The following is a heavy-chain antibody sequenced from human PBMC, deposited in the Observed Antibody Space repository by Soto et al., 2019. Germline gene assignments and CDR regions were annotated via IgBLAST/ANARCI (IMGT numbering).Heavy chain of an antibody. CDR1: GGSFSGYY. Sequence: KASETLSLTCAVYGGSFSGYYWSWIRQPPGKGLEWIGEINHSGSTKHNPSLKSRITISVDTAKNQFSLKLNSVTAADTAVYYCARSESNWNVAGFWSPGTLVTVSS. CDR3: ARSESNWNVAGF. J-gene: IGHJ4*02. D-gene: IGHD1-20*01. V-gene: IGHV4-34*01. CDR2: INHSGST.